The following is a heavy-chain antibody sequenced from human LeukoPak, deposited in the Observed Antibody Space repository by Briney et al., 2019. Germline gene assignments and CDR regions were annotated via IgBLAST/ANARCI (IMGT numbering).Heavy chain of an antibody. CDR1: GYSISSGYY. V-gene: IGHV4-38-2*02. CDR3: ARIAVAGSRPFDY. Sequence: PSETLSLTCTVSGYSISSGYYWGWIRQPPGKGLEWIGSIYHSGSTYYNPSLKSRVTISVDTSKNQFSLKLSSVTAADTAVYYCARIAVAGSRPFDYWGQGTLVTVSS. D-gene: IGHD6-19*01. CDR2: IYHSGST. J-gene: IGHJ4*02.